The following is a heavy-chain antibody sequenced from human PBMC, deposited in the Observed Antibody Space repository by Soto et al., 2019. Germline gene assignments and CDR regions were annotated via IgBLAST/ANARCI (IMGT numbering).Heavy chain of an antibody. CDR3: ARKRAYYYGSGKIWFDP. D-gene: IGHD3-10*01. V-gene: IGHV4-34*01. CDR2: INHSGST. CDR1: GGSFSGYY. Sequence: SENLSLTCAVYGGSFSGYYWSWIRQPPGKGLEWIGEINHSGSTNYNPSLKSRVTISVDTSKNQFSLKLSSVTAADTAVYYCARKRAYYYGSGKIWFDPWGQGTLVTVSS. J-gene: IGHJ5*02.